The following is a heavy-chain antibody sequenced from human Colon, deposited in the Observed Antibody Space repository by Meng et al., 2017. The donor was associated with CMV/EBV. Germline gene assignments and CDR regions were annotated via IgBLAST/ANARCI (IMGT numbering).Heavy chain of an antibody. V-gene: IGHV4-59*01. CDR3: ARVLRVYDFWSGAYYYYGMDV. Sequence: GSLRLSCTVSGGSISSYYWSWIRQPPGKGLEWIGYIYYSGSTNYNPSLKSRVTISVDTSKNQFSLKLSSVTAADTAVYYCARVLRVYDFWSGAYYYYGMDVWGQGTTVTVSS. CDR1: GGSISSYY. CDR2: IYYSGST. J-gene: IGHJ6*02. D-gene: IGHD3-3*01.